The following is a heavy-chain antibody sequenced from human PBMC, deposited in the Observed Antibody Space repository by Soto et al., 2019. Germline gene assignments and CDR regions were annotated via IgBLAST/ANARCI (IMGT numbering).Heavy chain of an antibody. CDR1: GFNFRSES. Sequence: EVQLVESGGGLVQPGGSLRLSCVVSGFNFRSESMTWVRQAPGKGPEWVSYINSGSSVIRYADSVKGRFTVFRDNDRESLYLQMNGLRAEDSAVYYCARGVGTSWFLLWGQGTLVTVSS. CDR3: ARGVGTSWFLL. CDR2: INSGSSVI. V-gene: IGHV3-48*01. J-gene: IGHJ4*02. D-gene: IGHD6-13*01.